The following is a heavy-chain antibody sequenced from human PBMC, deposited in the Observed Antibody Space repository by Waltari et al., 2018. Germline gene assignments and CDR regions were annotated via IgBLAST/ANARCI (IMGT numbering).Heavy chain of an antibody. V-gene: IGHV4-31*03. CDR3: ARQTTVTVDDALDI. CDR2: IYHSGRN. D-gene: IGHD4-4*01. Sequence: QVQLQESGPGLVKPSQTLSLICTVSGGSIISGDYYWSWIRQPPGKGLEWIGYIYHSGRNHYNPSLQSRVTISVDTSKNQFSLKLSSATAADTAVYYCARQTTVTVDDALDIWGQGTMVTVSS. J-gene: IGHJ3*02. CDR1: GGSIISGDYY.